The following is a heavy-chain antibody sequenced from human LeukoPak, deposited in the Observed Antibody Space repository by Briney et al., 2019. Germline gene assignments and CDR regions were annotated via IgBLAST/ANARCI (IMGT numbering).Heavy chain of an antibody. V-gene: IGHV3-7*01. D-gene: IGHD1-14*01. Sequence: GGSLRLSCAASGFTFSSYWMSWVRQAPGKGLEWVANIKQDGSEKYYVDSVKGRFTISRDNAKNSLYLQMNSLRAEDTAVYYCARGTLNIPGEHGAFDYWGQGTLVTVSS. CDR3: ARGTLNIPGEHGAFDY. J-gene: IGHJ4*02. CDR1: GFTFSSYW. CDR2: IKQDGSEK.